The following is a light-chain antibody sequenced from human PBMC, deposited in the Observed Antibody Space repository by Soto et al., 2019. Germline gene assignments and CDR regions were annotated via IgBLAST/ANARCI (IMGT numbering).Light chain of an antibody. CDR2: DAS. Sequence: EIGLTQSPGTLSLSPGERATLSCGTSQSLSTTYLAWYQQKPGQAPRLLIYDASSRATVIPDRFSGSGSGTDFTLTISRLEPEDFALYFCQQYDSSPWTFGQGTKVDI. J-gene: IGKJ1*01. CDR3: QQYDSSPWT. V-gene: IGKV3-20*01. CDR1: QSLSTTY.